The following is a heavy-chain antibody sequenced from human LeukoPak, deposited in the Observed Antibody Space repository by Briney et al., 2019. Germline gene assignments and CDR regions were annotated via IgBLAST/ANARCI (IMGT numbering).Heavy chain of an antibody. J-gene: IGHJ3*02. CDR2: IYYSGST. V-gene: IGHV4-39*07. D-gene: IGHD4-23*01. Sequence: SETLSLTCTVSSGSISSGSYYWGWIRQPPGKGLEWIGNIYYSGSTNYNPSLKSRVTISVDTSKNQFSLKLSSVTAADTAVYYCARLSVVPYAFDIWGQGTMVTVSS. CDR1: SGSISSGSYY. CDR3: ARLSVVPYAFDI.